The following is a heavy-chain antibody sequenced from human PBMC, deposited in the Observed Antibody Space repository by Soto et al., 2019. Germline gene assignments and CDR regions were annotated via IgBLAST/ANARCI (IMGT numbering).Heavy chain of an antibody. J-gene: IGHJ5*02. Sequence: GXSVKVSCKASGYTFTSYYIQWVRQAPGQGLEWMGIINPSGGSTSYAQKFQGRVTMTRDTSTSTVYMELSSLRSEDTAVYYCARVRPYSSSSRRQAQPLDPWGQGTLVTVSS. D-gene: IGHD6-6*01. V-gene: IGHV1-46*01. CDR3: ARVRPYSSSSRRQAQPLDP. CDR2: INPSGGST. CDR1: GYTFTSYY.